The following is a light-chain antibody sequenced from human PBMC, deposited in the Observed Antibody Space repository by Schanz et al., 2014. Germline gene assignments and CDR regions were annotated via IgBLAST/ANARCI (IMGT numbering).Light chain of an antibody. Sequence: ETVLTQSPGTLSLSPGERATLSCRASQSVSSNYLAWYQQKPGQAPRLLIFAASRRATGVPDRFSASGSGTDFTLTISRLEPEDFAVYYCQQCGSSRWTFGQGTKVEIK. CDR2: AAS. V-gene: IGKV3-20*01. CDR1: QSVSSNY. CDR3: QQCGSSRWT. J-gene: IGKJ1*01.